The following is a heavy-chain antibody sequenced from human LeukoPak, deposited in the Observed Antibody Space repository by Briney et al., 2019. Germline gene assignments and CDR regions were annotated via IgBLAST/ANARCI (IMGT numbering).Heavy chain of an antibody. Sequence: GGSLRLSCAASGFTFSSYAMSWVRQAPGKGLEWVSGITDSGGSTYNAGSVKGRFTISRDNSKNTLYLQMNSLRAEDTAIYYCAKERRGRAVAGYFDYWGQGTLVTVSS. CDR1: GFTFSSYA. V-gene: IGHV3-23*01. CDR3: AKERRGRAVAGYFDY. CDR2: ITDSGGST. D-gene: IGHD6-19*01. J-gene: IGHJ4*02.